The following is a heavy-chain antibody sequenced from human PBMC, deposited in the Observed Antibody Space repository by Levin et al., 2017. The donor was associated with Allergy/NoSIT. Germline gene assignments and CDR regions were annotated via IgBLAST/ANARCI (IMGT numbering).Heavy chain of an antibody. J-gene: IGHJ4*02. CDR3: AQTPGVAVTPY. Sequence: GESLKISCRTSGYSFTNYWINWVRQMPGKGLEWVGTIDPSDSYTYYSPSFRGHVTISADNSISTVYMRWTSLRASDTAIYYCAQTPGVAVTPYWGQGTLVTVSS. CDR1: GYSFTNYW. CDR2: IDPSDSYT. V-gene: IGHV5-10-1*01. D-gene: IGHD2-15*01.